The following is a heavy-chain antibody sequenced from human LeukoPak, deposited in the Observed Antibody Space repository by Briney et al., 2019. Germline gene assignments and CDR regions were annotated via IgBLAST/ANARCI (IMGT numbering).Heavy chain of an antibody. D-gene: IGHD6-6*01. CDR1: GGTFSSYA. J-gene: IGHJ4*02. CDR2: IIPIFGTA. V-gene: IGHV1-69*01. CDR3: ARGGIAARPVDY. Sequence: SVKVSCKASGGTFSSYAISWVRQAPGQGLEWMGGIIPIFGTANYAQKFQSRVTITADESTSTAYMELSSLRSEDTAVYYCARGGIAARPVDYWGQGTLVTVSS.